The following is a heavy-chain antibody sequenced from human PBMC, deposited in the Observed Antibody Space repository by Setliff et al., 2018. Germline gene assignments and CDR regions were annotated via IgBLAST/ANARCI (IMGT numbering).Heavy chain of an antibody. CDR3: TRDWGGVGATNAFDI. Sequence: QTGGSLRLSCAASGFAFGDYFMSWIREAPGKGLVWVSHINSDGSSTTYADSVKGRFTISRDNAKNTLYLQMNRLRAEDTAVYYCTRDWGGVGATNAFDIWGQGTMVTVSS. D-gene: IGHD1-26*01. CDR2: INSDGSST. CDR1: GFAFGDYF. V-gene: IGHV3-74*01. J-gene: IGHJ3*02.